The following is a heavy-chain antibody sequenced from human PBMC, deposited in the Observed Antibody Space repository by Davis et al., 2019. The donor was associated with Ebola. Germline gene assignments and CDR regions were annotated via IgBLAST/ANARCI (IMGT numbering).Heavy chain of an antibody. CDR3: ARRSARDSYGENWYFDL. CDR2: INHSGST. D-gene: IGHD5-18*01. Sequence: PSETLSLTCAVYGGSFSGYYWSWIRQPPGKGLEWIGEINHSGSTNYNPSLKSRVTISVDTSKNQFSLKLSSVTAADTAVYYCARRSARDSYGENWYFDLWGRGTLVTVSS. V-gene: IGHV4-34*01. J-gene: IGHJ2*01. CDR1: GGSFSGYY.